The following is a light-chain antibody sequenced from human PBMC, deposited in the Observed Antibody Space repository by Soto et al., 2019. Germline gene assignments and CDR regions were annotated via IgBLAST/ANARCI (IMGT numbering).Light chain of an antibody. CDR3: YSYTSSSTYV. J-gene: IGLJ1*01. CDR1: SSDVGSYNR. Sequence: QSALTQPPSVSGSPGQSVTISCTGTSSDVGSYNRVSWYKQPPGAAPKLVIYEVIHRPSGVPDRFSGSKSGNTASLTISGLQAEDEADFNCYSYTSSSTYVFGTGTKLTVL. CDR2: EVI. V-gene: IGLV2-18*02.